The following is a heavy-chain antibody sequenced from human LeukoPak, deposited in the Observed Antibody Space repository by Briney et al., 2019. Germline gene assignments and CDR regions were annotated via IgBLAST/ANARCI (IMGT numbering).Heavy chain of an antibody. CDR2: IYSGGST. J-gene: IGHJ4*02. D-gene: IGHD3-3*01. Sequence: PGGSLRLSCAASGFTISSNYMSWVRQAPGKGLEWVSVIYSGGSTYYADSVKGRFTISRDNSKNTLCLQMNSLRAEDTAVYYCARADYDFWSGYYHFDYWGQGTLVTVSS. CDR1: GFTISSNY. CDR3: ARADYDFWSGYYHFDY. V-gene: IGHV3-53*01.